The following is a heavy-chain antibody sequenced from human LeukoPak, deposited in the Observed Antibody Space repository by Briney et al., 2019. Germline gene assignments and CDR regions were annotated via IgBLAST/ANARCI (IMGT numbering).Heavy chain of an antibody. V-gene: IGHV3-48*03. J-gene: IGHJ6*04. D-gene: IGHD3-10*02. Sequence: GGSLRLSCATSGFSFSSYAMNWVRQAPGKGLEWVSYISSSGSTIYYADSVKGRFTISRDNAKNSLYLQMNSLRAEDTAVYYCAVLGITMIGGVWGKGTTVTISS. CDR2: ISSSGSTI. CDR1: GFSFSSYA. CDR3: AVLGITMIGGV.